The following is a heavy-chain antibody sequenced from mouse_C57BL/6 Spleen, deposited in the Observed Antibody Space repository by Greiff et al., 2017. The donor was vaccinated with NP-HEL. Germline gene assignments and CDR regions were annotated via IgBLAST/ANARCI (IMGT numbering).Heavy chain of an antibody. V-gene: IGHV1-54*01. D-gene: IGHD1-1*02. Sequence: QVQLQQSGAELVRPGTSVKVSCKASGYAFTNYLIEWVKQRPGQGLEWIGVINPGSGGTNYTEKFKGKATLTADKSSSTAYMQLSSLTSEDSAVYFCAREVGNYYAMDYWGQGTSVTVSS. CDR3: AREVGNYYAMDY. CDR1: GYAFTNYL. CDR2: INPGSGGT. J-gene: IGHJ4*01.